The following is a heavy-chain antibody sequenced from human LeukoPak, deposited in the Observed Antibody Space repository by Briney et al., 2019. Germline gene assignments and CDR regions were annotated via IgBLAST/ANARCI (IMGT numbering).Heavy chain of an antibody. V-gene: IGHV4-34*01. CDR3: AREMVPGRFDY. D-gene: IGHD2-8*01. J-gene: IGHJ4*02. CDR1: GGSFSGYY. Sequence: SETLSLTCAVYGGSFSGYYWSWIRQPPGKGLEWIGEINHSGSTNYNPSLKSRVTISVDTSKNQFSLKLSSVTAADTAVYYCAREMVPGRFDYWGQGTLVTVSS. CDR2: INHSGST.